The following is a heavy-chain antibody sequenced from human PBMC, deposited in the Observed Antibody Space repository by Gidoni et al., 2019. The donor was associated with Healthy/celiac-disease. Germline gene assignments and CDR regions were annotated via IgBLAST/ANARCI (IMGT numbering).Heavy chain of an antibody. V-gene: IGHV5-51*03. D-gene: IGHD3-10*01. CDR3: ARRMVRGVIRGAFDI. Sequence: EVQLVQSGAEVKKPGESLKISCTGSGYSFTSYWIGWVRQMPGKGLEWMGIIDPGDSDTRYSPSFQGKVTISADKSISTAYLQWSSLKASDTAMYYCARRMVRGVIRGAFDIWGQGTMVTVSS. CDR1: GYSFTSYW. J-gene: IGHJ3*02. CDR2: IDPGDSDT.